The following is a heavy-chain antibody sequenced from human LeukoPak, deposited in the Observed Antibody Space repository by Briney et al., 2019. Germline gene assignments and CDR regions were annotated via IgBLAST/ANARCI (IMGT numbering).Heavy chain of an antibody. J-gene: IGHJ4*02. V-gene: IGHV3-74*01. Sequence: GGSLRLSCAVSGFTSNTYWMHWVRQAPGKGLVWVSRINDDGTYTVYADSVKGRFTISRDNAESTLYLQMNSLRAEDTAVYYCARDAADLAVAFDYWGQGTLVTVSS. CDR2: INDDGTYT. D-gene: IGHD6-19*01. CDR3: ARDAADLAVAFDY. CDR1: GFTSNTYW.